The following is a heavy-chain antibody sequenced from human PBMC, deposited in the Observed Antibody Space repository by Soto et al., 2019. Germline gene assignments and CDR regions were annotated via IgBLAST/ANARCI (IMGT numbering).Heavy chain of an antibody. V-gene: IGHV3-7*01. CDR1: GFTLSNFW. D-gene: IGHD4-17*01. Sequence: EVQLVESGGDLAQPGGSLRLSCAASGFTLSNFWVNWVRQAPGKGLEWAANIKQGGIERNYVDSVKGRFTISRDDTKNSLFLQMNNLRVEDAAIYYCLVTTSAVDIWGRGTTVTVSS. J-gene: IGHJ3*02. CDR2: IKQGGIER. CDR3: LVTTSAVDI.